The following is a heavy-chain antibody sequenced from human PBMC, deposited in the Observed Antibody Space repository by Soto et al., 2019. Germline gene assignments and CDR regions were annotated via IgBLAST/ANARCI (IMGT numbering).Heavy chain of an antibody. V-gene: IGHV4-31*03. D-gene: IGHD3-22*01. CDR3: ASSYSGYLDN. CDR1: GGSMSSGAYY. Sequence: SETLSLTCSVSGGSMSSGAYYWNWIRQHPGKGLEWIAYIYYSGNTYCNPSLRSRITISVDTSKNQFSLKLASVTDADTAVYYCASSYSGYLDNWGQGILVTVSS. J-gene: IGHJ4*02. CDR2: IYYSGNT.